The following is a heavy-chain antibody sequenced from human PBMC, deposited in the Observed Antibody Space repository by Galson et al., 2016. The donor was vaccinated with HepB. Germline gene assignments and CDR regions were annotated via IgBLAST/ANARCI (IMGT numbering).Heavy chain of an antibody. Sequence: SVKVSCKASGFTFNSSAVQWVRQARGQRLEWIGWIVVGSGSTKYAQKFEERVTITRDMSTSAAYMELSSLRSEDTAVYYCAVDFDFWSGYPDWYFDLWGRGNLVTVSS. D-gene: IGHD3-3*01. V-gene: IGHV1-58*01. CDR3: AVDFDFWSGYPDWYFDL. J-gene: IGHJ2*01. CDR1: GFTFNSSA. CDR2: IVVGSGST.